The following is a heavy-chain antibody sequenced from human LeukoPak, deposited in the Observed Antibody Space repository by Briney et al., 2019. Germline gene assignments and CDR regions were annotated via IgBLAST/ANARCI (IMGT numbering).Heavy chain of an antibody. CDR3: ARLYYYDSSGYYYALDY. CDR2: FDPEDGET. V-gene: IGHV1-24*01. J-gene: IGHJ4*02. Sequence: GASVKVSCKVSGYTLTELSMHWVRQAPGKGLEWMGGFDPEDGETIYAQKFQGRVTMTRNTSISTAYMELSSLRSEDTAVYYCARLYYYDSSGYYYALDYWGQGTLVTVSS. D-gene: IGHD3-22*01. CDR1: GYTLTELS.